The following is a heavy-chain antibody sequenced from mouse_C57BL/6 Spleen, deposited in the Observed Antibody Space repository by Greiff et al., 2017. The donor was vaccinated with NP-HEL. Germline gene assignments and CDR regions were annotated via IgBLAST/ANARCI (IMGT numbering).Heavy chain of an antibody. CDR2: FHPYNDDT. J-gene: IGHJ2*01. CDR1: GYTFTTYP. D-gene: IGHD1-1*01. Sequence: QVTLKVSGAELVKPGASVKMSCKASGYTFTTYPIEWMKQNHGKSLEWIGNFHPYNDDTKYNEKFKGKATLTVEKSSSTVYLELSRLTSDDSAVYYCARGDYYGSNYFDYWGQGTTLTVSS. CDR3: ARGDYYGSNYFDY. V-gene: IGHV1-47*01.